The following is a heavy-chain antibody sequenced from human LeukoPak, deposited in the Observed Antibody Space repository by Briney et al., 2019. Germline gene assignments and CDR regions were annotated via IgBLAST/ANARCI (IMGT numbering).Heavy chain of an antibody. CDR1: GFIFSSYW. CDR2: IKQDGSEK. Sequence: GGSLRLSCAASGFIFSSYWMSWVRQAPGKGLEWVAIIKQDGSEKYYVDSVKGRFTISRDNAKSSLYLRMNSLRAEDTAVYYCAREGYSPRDGYNFNFDYWGQGTLVTVSS. CDR3: AREGYSPRDGYNFNFDY. V-gene: IGHV3-7*01. J-gene: IGHJ4*02. D-gene: IGHD5-24*01.